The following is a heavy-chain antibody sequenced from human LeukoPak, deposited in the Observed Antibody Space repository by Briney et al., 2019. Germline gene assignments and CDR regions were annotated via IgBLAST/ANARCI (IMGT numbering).Heavy chain of an antibody. V-gene: IGHV1-46*01. Sequence: ASVKVSCKASGYTFTSYYMHWVRQAPGQGLEWMGIINPSGGSTSYAQKFQGRVTMTRDTSTSTVYMELSSLRAEDTAVYYCAKDLHDYGNYVGWFDSWGQGTLVTVSS. CDR2: INPSGGST. CDR1: GYTFTSYY. J-gene: IGHJ5*01. D-gene: IGHD4-11*01. CDR3: AKDLHDYGNYVGWFDS.